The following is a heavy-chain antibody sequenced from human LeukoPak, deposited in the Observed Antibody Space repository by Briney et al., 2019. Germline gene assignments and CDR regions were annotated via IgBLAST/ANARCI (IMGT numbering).Heavy chain of an antibody. CDR1: GHTLTVYY. CDR2: IYPNSGGT. J-gene: IGHJ4*02. V-gene: IGHV1-2*02. Sequence: ASVKVSFKASGHTLTVYYIHWVRQAPGQGLEWMGWIYPNSGGTNYVQKFQGRVIMTRDTTTGYMDLSILRSDDTAVYYCARDRVYCSGGDCYPSYYFDYWGQGTLVTVSS. CDR3: ARDRVYCSGGDCYPSYYFDY. D-gene: IGHD2-15*01.